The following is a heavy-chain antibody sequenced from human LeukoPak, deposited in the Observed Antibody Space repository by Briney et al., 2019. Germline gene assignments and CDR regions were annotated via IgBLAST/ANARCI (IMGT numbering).Heavy chain of an antibody. D-gene: IGHD3-10*01. CDR2: ISYGGST. J-gene: IGHJ4*02. V-gene: IGHV4-61*01. CDR1: GGAVTSNSYY. Sequence: SETLSLTCTVSGGAVTSNSYYWSRIRQPPGKGLEWIGYISYGGSTNYNPSLKSRITISVDTSKNQFSLKLTSVTAADTAVYYCAAICFGNLAIDYWGQGTLVTVSS. CDR3: AAICFGNLAIDY.